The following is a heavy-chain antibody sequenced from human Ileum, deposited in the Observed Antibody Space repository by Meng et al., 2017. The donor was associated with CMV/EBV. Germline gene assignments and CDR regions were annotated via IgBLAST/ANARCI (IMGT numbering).Heavy chain of an antibody. D-gene: IGHD2/OR15-2a*01. V-gene: IGHV1-2*02. CDR2: INPKRGDT. J-gene: IGHJ5*02. Sequence: QAPLGQSGAEVRKPGASVKVSCQTSGYTFTDYYIHWVRQAPGQGLEWMGWINPKRGDTDFAQKFQGRVTLTRDTSINTVYMDLSSLRPDDTAVYYCARINIGSGGRWLDPWGQGTLVTVSS. CDR1: GYTFTDYY. CDR3: ARINIGSGGRWLDP.